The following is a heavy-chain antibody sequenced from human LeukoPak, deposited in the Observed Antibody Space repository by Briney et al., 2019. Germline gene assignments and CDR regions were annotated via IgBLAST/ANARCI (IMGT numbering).Heavy chain of an antibody. CDR2: FDPEDGET. J-gene: IGHJ3*02. Sequence: ASVKVSCKVSGYTLTELSMHWVRQAPGKGREWMGGFDPEDGETIYTQKFQGRVTMTEDTSTDTAYMELSSLRSEDTAVYYCATQWSNRPLKYAFDIWGQGTMVTVSS. D-gene: IGHD2-8*01. CDR1: GYTLTELS. CDR3: ATQWSNRPLKYAFDI. V-gene: IGHV1-24*01.